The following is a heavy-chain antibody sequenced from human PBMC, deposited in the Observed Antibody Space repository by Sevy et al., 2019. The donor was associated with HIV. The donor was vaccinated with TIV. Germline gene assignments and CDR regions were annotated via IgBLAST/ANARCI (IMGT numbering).Heavy chain of an antibody. D-gene: IGHD5-12*01. CDR2: IYYSGST. V-gene: IGHV4-59*01. CDR1: GGSISSYY. Sequence: SDTLSLTCSVSGGSISSYYWNWLRQPPGKGLEWIGCIYYSGSTDYNPSLKSRVTISVDTSKNQFSLRLKSVTAADTAVYYCARAPPVRSGDDSLNWFDPWGQGTLVTVSS. J-gene: IGHJ5*02. CDR3: ARAPPVRSGDDSLNWFDP.